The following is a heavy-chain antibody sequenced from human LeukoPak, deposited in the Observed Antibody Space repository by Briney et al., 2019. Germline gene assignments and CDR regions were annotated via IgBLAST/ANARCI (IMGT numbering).Heavy chain of an antibody. CDR1: GGSISSGGYY. Sequence: PSETLSLTCTVSGGSISSGGYYWSWIRQHPGKGLEWIGYIYYSGSTYYNPSLKSRVTISVDTSKNRFSLKLSSVTAADTAVYYCARDVDGYRYFDYWGQGTLVTVSS. D-gene: IGHD6-25*01. CDR3: ARDVDGYRYFDY. CDR2: IYYSGST. J-gene: IGHJ4*02. V-gene: IGHV4-31*03.